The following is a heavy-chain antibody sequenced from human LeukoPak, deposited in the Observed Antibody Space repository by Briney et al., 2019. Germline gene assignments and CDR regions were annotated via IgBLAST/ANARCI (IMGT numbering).Heavy chain of an antibody. CDR1: GFTFNSDW. V-gene: IGHV3-7*03. CDR2: VKQDGSEK. J-gene: IGHJ4*02. CDR3: ARGGRVFDY. Sequence: GGSLRLSCAVSGFTFNSDWMSWVRQAPGKGLEWVANVKQDGSEKYYVDSVKGRFTIPRDNAKNSLYLQMNRLRAEDTAVYYCARGGRVFDYWGQGTLVTVSS.